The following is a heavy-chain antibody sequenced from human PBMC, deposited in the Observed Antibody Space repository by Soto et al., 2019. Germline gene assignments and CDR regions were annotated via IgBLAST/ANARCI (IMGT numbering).Heavy chain of an antibody. CDR2: ISGSGGST. D-gene: IGHD2-2*01. CDR1: GFTFSSYA. V-gene: IGHV3-23*01. Sequence: VQLLESGGGLVQPGGSLRLSCAASGFTFSSYAMSWVRQAPGKGLEWVSAISGSGGSTYYADSVKGRFTISRDNSKNTLYLQMNSLRAEDTAVYYCAKAPQNIVVVPAADFDYWGQGTLVTVSS. CDR3: AKAPQNIVVVPAADFDY. J-gene: IGHJ4*02.